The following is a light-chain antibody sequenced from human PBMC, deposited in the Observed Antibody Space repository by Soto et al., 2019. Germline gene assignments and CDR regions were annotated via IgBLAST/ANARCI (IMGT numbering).Light chain of an antibody. CDR1: SSDVGSYNG. J-gene: IGLJ1*01. V-gene: IGLV2-18*02. CDR2: EVS. Sequence: QSALTQPPSVSGSPGQSVAISCTGTSSDVGSYNGVYWYQQPPGTAPKLMIYEVSNRPSGVPDRFSGSKSGNTASLTISGLQAEDEADYYCNSYTGSSTYVFGTGTKLTVL. CDR3: NSYTGSSTYV.